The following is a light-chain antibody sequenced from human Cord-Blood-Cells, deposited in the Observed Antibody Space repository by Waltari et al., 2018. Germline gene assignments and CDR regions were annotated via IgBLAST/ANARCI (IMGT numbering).Light chain of an antibody. J-gene: IGLJ2*01. V-gene: IGLV2-23*01. CDR2: EGS. Sequence: QSALTQPASVSGSPGPSITLSCTGTSSDVGSYNLFSWYQQHPGKAPKIMIYEGSKRPSGVSNRFSGSKSGNTASLTISGLQAEDEADYYCCSYAGSSTYVVFGGGTKLTVL. CDR3: CSYAGSSTYVV. CDR1: SSDVGSYNL.